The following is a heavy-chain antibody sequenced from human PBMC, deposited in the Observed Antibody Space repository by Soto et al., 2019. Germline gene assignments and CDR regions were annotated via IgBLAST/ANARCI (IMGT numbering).Heavy chain of an antibody. Sequence: SYGSRCISKAPGKGLEWVAVISYDGSNKYYADSVKGRFTISRDNSKNTLYLQMNSLRAEDTAVYYCARGSPGQYYFAYWGQGTLVTVSS. CDR2: ISYDGSNK. CDR3: ARGSPGQYYFAY. V-gene: IGHV3-30-3*01. CDR1: SYG. J-gene: IGHJ4*02.